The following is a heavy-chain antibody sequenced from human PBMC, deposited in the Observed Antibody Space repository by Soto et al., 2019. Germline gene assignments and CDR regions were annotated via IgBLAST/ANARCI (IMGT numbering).Heavy chain of an antibody. CDR2: IKQDGSEK. J-gene: IGHJ4*02. V-gene: IGHV3-7*03. D-gene: IGHD3-9*01. CDR1: GFTFSSYW. CDR3: ARVLRYFDWFQNYFDY. Sequence: HPGGSLRLSCAASGFTFSSYWMSWVRQAPGKGLEWVANIKQDGSEKYYVDSVKGRFTISRDNAKNSLYLQMNSLRAEDTAVYYCARVLRYFDWFQNYFDYWGQGTLVTVSS.